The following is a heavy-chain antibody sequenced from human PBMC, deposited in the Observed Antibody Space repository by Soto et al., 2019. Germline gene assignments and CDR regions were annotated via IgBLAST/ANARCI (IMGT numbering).Heavy chain of an antibody. V-gene: IGHV3-49*03. J-gene: IGHJ3*01. CDR2: IRNKAYGETT. CDR1: GVTFDDYP. D-gene: IGHD1-1*01. Sequence: GRSLRLSYTTSGVTFDDYPLSWFCKAPWKGLEWVSYIRNKAYGETTEHAAAVKGRFIISRDDSTSIAYLKMNSLKTDDTAVYYCARAVRVVGDAFDGWGQGTMVTVSS. CDR3: ARAVRVVGDAFDG.